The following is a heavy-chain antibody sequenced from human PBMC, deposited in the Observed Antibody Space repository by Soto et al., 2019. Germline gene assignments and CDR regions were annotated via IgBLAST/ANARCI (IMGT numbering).Heavy chain of an antibody. CDR1: CVSISRDGSY. V-gene: IGHV4-31*03. CDR3: ARGLAAAGLFGFGP. CDR2: LFYSGST. D-gene: IGHD6-13*01. Sequence: SATLSLTCTVSCVSISRDGSYWSWIRQHPGKGLEWIGCLFYSGSTYYNPSLKSRVTISVDTSKNQFSLELSSVTAADTAVYYCARGLAAAGLFGFGPWGQGTLDTVSS. J-gene: IGHJ5*02.